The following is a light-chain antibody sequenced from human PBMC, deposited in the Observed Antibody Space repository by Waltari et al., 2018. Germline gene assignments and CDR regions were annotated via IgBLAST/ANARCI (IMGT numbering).Light chain of an antibody. Sequence: DIQMTQSPSTLSASVGERVNITCRASQRISSWLDWYQQKPGKAPKLLIYKASSLESGVPSRFSGSGSGTEFTLTISSLQPDDFATYYCQQYNSYLYTFGQGTKLEIK. CDR2: KAS. CDR3: QQYNSYLYT. V-gene: IGKV1-5*03. CDR1: QRISSW. J-gene: IGKJ2*01.